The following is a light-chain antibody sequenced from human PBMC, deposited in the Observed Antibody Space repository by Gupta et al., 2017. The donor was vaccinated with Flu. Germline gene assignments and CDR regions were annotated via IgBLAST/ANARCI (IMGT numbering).Light chain of an antibody. J-gene: IGKJ1*01. V-gene: IGKV3-15*01. Sequence: ISTGSTRATGIPDRSSGSGSGTAFTLTIRCLQSEEFALYFCQQHNDWPPGPWTFGQGTTVEVK. CDR2: TGS. CDR3: QQHNDWPPGPWT.